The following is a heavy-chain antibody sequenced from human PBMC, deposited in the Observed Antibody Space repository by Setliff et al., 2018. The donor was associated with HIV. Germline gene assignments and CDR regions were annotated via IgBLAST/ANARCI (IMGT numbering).Heavy chain of an antibody. CDR2: MSHSGST. CDR1: GGSISSGTYY. Sequence: ASETLSLTCSVSGGSISSGTYYWGWIRQPPGKGLEWIGSMSHSGSTLYNPSLKSRVTISVDTSNNHFSLKLRSVTAADTAVYYCARSPGLYGSGSYNWFDPWGQGTLVTVSS. V-gene: IGHV4-39*07. D-gene: IGHD3-10*01. J-gene: IGHJ5*02. CDR3: ARSPGLYGSGSYNWFDP.